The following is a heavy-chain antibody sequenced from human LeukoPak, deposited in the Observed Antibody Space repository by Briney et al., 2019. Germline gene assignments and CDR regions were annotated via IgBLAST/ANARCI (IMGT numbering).Heavy chain of an antibody. D-gene: IGHD1-26*01. CDR1: GFTFSGSA. Sequence: GGSLRLSCAASGFTFSGSAMHWVRQASGKGLEWVGRIRSKANSYATAYAASVKGRFTISRDDSKNTAYLQMNSLKTEDTAVYYCTRLRDSGSYFGGEGLTESDYWGQGTLVTVSS. V-gene: IGHV3-73*01. CDR2: IRSKANSYAT. J-gene: IGHJ4*02. CDR3: TRLRDSGSYFGGEGLTESDY.